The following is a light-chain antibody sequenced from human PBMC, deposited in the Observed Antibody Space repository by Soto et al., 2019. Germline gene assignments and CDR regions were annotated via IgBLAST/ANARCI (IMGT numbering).Light chain of an antibody. CDR1: QSVSSTY. V-gene: IGKV3-20*01. CDR2: GAS. CDR3: QQYGRSPYS. J-gene: IGKJ2*03. Sequence: EIVLTQSPGTLSVSPGERVTLSCRASQSVSSTYLAWYQQKPGQAPRLLIYGASSRAIGIPDRFSSSGSGTDFTLAISRLEPEDSAVYYCQQYGRSPYSFGHGTKLEIK.